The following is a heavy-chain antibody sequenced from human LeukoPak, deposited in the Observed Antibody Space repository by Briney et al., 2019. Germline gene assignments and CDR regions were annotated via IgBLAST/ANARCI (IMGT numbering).Heavy chain of an antibody. CDR2: IYHSGST. V-gene: IGHV4-59*01. CDR3: ARGIIAAARFDP. D-gene: IGHD6-13*01. Sequence: SETLSLTCTVSGGSISSYYWSWIRQPPGKGLEWIGYIYHSGSTNYNPSLKSRVTISVDTSKNQFSLKLSSVTAADTAVYYCARGIIAAARFDPWGQGTLVTVSS. CDR1: GGSISSYY. J-gene: IGHJ5*02.